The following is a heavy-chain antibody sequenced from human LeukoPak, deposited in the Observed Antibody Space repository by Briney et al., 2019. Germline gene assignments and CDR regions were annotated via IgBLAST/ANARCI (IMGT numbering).Heavy chain of an antibody. J-gene: IGHJ6*02. Sequence: GASLGLSCAASGFTFSSYAMSWVRQAPGKGLEWVSAISGSGGSTYYADSVKGRFTISRDNSKNTLYLQMNSLRAEDTAVYYCANLPSGADTYYYYGMDVWGQGTTVTVSS. D-gene: IGHD3-10*01. CDR3: ANLPSGADTYYYYGMDV. CDR2: ISGSGGST. CDR1: GFTFSSYA. V-gene: IGHV3-23*01.